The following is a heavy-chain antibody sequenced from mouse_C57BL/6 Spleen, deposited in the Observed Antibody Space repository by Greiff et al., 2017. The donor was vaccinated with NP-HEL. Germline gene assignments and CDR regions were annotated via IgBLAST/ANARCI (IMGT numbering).Heavy chain of an antibody. Sequence: EVQRVESGPGLVKPSPSLSLTCSVTGYSITSGYYWNWIRRFPGDKLEWMGYIRYDGSNNYNPSLKNRISITRDTSKNQFFLKLNSVTTEDPAIFYGACNYYGSSSWYFDDWGTGTTLTVSS. V-gene: IGHV3-6*01. CDR3: ACNYYGSSSWYFDD. CDR1: GYSITSGYY. J-gene: IGHJ1*03. CDR2: IRYDGSN. D-gene: IGHD1-1*01.